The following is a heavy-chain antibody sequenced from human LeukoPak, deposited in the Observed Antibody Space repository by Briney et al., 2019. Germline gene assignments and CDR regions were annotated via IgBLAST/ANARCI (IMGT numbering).Heavy chain of an antibody. D-gene: IGHD4-4*01. CDR1: GGSFSGYY. J-gene: IGHJ5*02. CDR3: ARHQYTHYEFDP. CDR2: INHSGST. V-gene: IGHV4-34*01. Sequence: SETLSLTCAVYGGSFSGYYWSWIRQPPGKGLEWIGEINHSGSTNYNPSLKSRVTVSVDTSKDQFFLKLRSVTAADTAVYYCARHQYTHYEFDPWGQGILVTVSS.